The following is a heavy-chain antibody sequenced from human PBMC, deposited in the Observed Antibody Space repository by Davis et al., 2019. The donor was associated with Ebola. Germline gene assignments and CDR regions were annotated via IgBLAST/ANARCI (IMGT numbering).Heavy chain of an antibody. V-gene: IGHV4-39*06. CDR1: GDSITTNNYY. J-gene: IGHJ4*02. Sequence: SETLSLTCTVSGDSITTNNYYWGWIRRPPGKGLEWIGSIYSFGSTYNNPSLKSRVTIPVDTSKNQFPLKLSSVTAADTAVYYFARGRRYSYGPPRYWGQGTLVTVSS. CDR3: ARGRRYSYGPPRY. CDR2: IYSFGST. D-gene: IGHD5-18*01.